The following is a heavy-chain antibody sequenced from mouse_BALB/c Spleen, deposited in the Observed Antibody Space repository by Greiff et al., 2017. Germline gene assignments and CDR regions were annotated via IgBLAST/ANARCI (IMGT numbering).Heavy chain of an antibody. V-gene: IGHV1-54*01. Sequence: VQLQQSGAELVRPGTSVKVSCKASGYAFTNYLIEWVKQRPGQGLEWIGVINPGSGGTNYNEKFKGKATLTADKSSSTAYMQLSSLTSDDSAVYFCASGYYRYDDDAMDYWGQGTSVTVSS. D-gene: IGHD2-14*01. CDR2: INPGSGGT. CDR3: ASGYYRYDDDAMDY. J-gene: IGHJ4*01. CDR1: GYAFTNYL.